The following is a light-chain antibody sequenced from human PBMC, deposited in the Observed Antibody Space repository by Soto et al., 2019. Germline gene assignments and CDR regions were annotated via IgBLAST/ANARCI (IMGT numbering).Light chain of an antibody. CDR3: QQYGSSPPMYT. CDR1: QSVTKY. J-gene: IGKJ2*01. CDR2: DVS. V-gene: IGKV3-11*01. Sequence: EVVLTQSPATLSLSPGERATLSCRASQSVTKYLAWYQQKPGQALRLLIYDVSKRATGIPARFSGSGSETDFTLTISSLEPGDFAVYYCQQYGSSPPMYTFGQGTKLEIK.